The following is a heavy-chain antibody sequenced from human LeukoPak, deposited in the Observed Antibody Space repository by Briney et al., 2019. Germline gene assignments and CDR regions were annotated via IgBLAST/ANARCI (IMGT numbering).Heavy chain of an antibody. CDR1: GGSISSRSYY. Sequence: SETLSLTCTVSGGSISSRSYYWGWIRQSPGKGLEWIGSMYYSGSTYYNPSLKSRVTISVDTSKNQFSLKLSSVTAADTAVYYCARLQRGRFGELFTSSFDYWGQGTLVTVSS. J-gene: IGHJ4*02. D-gene: IGHD3-10*01. V-gene: IGHV4-39*01. CDR2: MYYSGST. CDR3: ARLQRGRFGELFTSSFDY.